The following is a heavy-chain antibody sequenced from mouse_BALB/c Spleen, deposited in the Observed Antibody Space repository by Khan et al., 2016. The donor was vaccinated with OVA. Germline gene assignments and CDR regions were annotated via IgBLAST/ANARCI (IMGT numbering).Heavy chain of an antibody. Sequence: VQLKESGPELVEPGASVKMSCKASGYTFTNYVMHWVKQKPGQGLEWIGYINPYNAGTRYNEKFKGKATLTSDISSTTAYMELSSLTSEDSAVYSCAREAASWDFSFPYWGQGTLVTVSA. CDR3: AREAASWDFSFPY. J-gene: IGHJ3*01. CDR1: GYTFTNYV. CDR2: INPYNAGT. V-gene: IGHV1S136*01. D-gene: IGHD4-1*01.